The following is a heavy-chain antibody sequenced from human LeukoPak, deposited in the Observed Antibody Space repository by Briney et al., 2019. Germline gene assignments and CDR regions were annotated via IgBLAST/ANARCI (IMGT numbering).Heavy chain of an antibody. V-gene: IGHV3-53*01. D-gene: IGHD6-13*01. Sequence: PGGSLRLSCAASGFTVSSNYMSWVRQAPGKGLEWVSVIYSGGSTYYADSVKGRFTISRDNSKNTLYLQMSSLRAEDTAVYYCARTRLSSSWPKGYYFDFWGQGTLVTVSS. CDR3: ARTRLSSSWPKGYYFDF. CDR1: GFTVSSNY. CDR2: IYSGGST. J-gene: IGHJ4*02.